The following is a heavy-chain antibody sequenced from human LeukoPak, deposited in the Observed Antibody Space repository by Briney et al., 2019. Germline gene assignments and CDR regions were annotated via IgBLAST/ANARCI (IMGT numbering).Heavy chain of an antibody. CDR1: GASVSSVSYY. CDR3: ARAGYSGSDFSV. V-gene: IGHV4-61*02. D-gene: IGHD5-12*01. Sequence: PSQTLSLTCTVSGASVSSVSYYWSWIRQPAGKGLEWIGRISTSGSTNYNPSLKSRVTISVATSKNQFSLKLSSVTAADTAVYYCARAGYSGSDFSVWGKGSTVTVSS. CDR2: ISTSGST. J-gene: IGHJ6*04.